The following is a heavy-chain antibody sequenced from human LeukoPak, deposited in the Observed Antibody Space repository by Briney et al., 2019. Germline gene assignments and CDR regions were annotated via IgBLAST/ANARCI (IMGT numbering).Heavy chain of an antibody. Sequence: NASETLSLTCTVSGGSISSYYWSWIRQPPGKGLEWIGYIYYSVITNYNPSLKSRVTISVDTSKNQFSLKLSSVTAADTAVYYCARHVRATMVRGVKTDAFDIWGQGTMVTVSS. J-gene: IGHJ3*02. V-gene: IGHV4-59*08. CDR1: GGSISSYY. D-gene: IGHD3-10*01. CDR2: IYYSVIT. CDR3: ARHVRATMVRGVKTDAFDI.